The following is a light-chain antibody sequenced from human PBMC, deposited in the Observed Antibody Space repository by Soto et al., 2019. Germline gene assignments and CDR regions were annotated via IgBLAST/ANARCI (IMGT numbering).Light chain of an antibody. J-gene: IGLJ3*02. CDR3: SAWDASLSAIL. V-gene: IGLV1-44*01. Sequence: QSALSQPPSASGTPGQTVTISCSGRSSNIGSNIVNWYQQLPGTAPKLLIYNNDHRPSGVADRFSGSKSGTSASLAISGLQSEDEADYYCSAWDASLSAILFGGGTKLTVL. CDR1: SSNIGSNI. CDR2: NND.